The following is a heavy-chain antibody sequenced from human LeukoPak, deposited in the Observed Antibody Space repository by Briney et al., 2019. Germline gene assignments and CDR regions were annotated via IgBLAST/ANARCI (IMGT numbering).Heavy chain of an antibody. CDR1: GYTLTDHY. CDR2: INPQNGAT. V-gene: IGHV1-2*02. CDR3: AKEGYSNGPDP. D-gene: IGHD4-11*01. J-gene: IGHJ5*02. Sequence: ASVKVSCKASGYTLTDHYMHWLRWAPGQGLEWMGWINPQNGATVYAKKFQGRVTMTRDTPVSTLYVELRNLRSDDTGVYYCAKEGYSNGPDPWGPGSLVTVSS.